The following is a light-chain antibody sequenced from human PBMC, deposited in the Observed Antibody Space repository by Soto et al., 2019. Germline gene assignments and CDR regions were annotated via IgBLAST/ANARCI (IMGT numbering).Light chain of an antibody. CDR1: QSVSGR. Sequence: EIVMTQSPSTLSASPGERVTLSCRASQSVSGRLAWYQQKPGQSPRLLIYGASTRATGIPARFSGSGSGTEFTLTISSLQSEDFAVYYCQHYNSYSRTFGQGTKVDIK. J-gene: IGKJ1*01. V-gene: IGKV3-15*01. CDR3: QHYNSYSRT. CDR2: GAS.